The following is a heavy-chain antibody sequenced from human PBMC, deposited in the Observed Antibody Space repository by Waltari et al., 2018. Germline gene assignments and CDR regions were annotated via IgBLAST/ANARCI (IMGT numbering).Heavy chain of an antibody. Sequence: EVQLVETGGGLIQPGESLRLSCAASGLTVSSNYMSWVRQAPGKGLEWVSLSYSGGSTYYADSVKGRFTISRDTSKNTLYLQMNNLRAEDTALYHCARAEYGSGYYSHYFYMDVWGKGTAVTVSS. CDR1: GLTVSSNY. D-gene: IGHD3-3*01. CDR2: SYSGGST. V-gene: IGHV3-53*02. J-gene: IGHJ6*03. CDR3: ARAEYGSGYYSHYFYMDV.